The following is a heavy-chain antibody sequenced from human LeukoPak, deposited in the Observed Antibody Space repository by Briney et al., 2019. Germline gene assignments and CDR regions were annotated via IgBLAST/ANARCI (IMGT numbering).Heavy chain of an antibody. D-gene: IGHD6-13*01. CDR3: ASADRDSSSWYYFDY. J-gene: IGHJ4*02. V-gene: IGHV4-59*01. Sequence: SETLSLTCTVSGGSISGYYWSWIRQPPGKGLEWIGYIYYSGSTNYNPSLKSRVTISVDTSKNQFSLKLSSVTAADTAVYYCASADRDSSSWYYFDYWGQGTLVTVSS. CDR1: GGSISGYY. CDR2: IYYSGST.